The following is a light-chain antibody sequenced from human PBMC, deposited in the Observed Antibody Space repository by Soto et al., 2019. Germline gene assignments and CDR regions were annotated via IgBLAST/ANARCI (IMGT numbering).Light chain of an antibody. CDR1: QSVSSY. V-gene: IGKV3-11*01. J-gene: IGKJ4*01. CDR2: DAS. CDR3: QQCSNWHLT. Sequence: EIVLTQSPATLSLSPGERATLSCRASQSVSSYLAWYQQKPGQAPKLLIYDASNRATGIPARFSGSRSGTDFTLNISSLEPEDFAFYYFQQCSNWHLTFGGATKVEI.